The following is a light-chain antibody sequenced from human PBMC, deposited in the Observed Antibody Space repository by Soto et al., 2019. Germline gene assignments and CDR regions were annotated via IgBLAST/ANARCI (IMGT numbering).Light chain of an antibody. Sequence: DTQMTQSSLFLSASVGDRVTIACRASQSISSYVNWYQHKPGKAPKLLIYAASRLQSGVPSRFSGSGSGTDFTLTISSLQPVDFATYYCQQIYNTPLAFGQGTRLEIK. CDR2: AAS. CDR3: QQIYNTPLA. J-gene: IGKJ5*01. V-gene: IGKV1-39*01. CDR1: QSISSY.